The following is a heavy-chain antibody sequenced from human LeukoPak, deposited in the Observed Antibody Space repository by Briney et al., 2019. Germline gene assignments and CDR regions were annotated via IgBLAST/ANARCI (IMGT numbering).Heavy chain of an antibody. V-gene: IGHV3-21*01. D-gene: IGHD3-16*01. CDR1: GFTFSSYS. J-gene: IGHJ5*02. Sequence: PGGPLRLSCAASGFTFSSYSMNWVRQAPGKGLEWVSSISSSSSYIYYADSVKGRFTISRDNAKNSLYLQMNSLRAEDTAVYYCARGGRHNWFDPWGQGTLVTVSS. CDR3: ARGGRHNWFDP. CDR2: ISSSSSYI.